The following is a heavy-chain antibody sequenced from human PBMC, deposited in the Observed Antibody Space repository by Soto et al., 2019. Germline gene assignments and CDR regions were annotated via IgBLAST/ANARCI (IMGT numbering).Heavy chain of an antibody. D-gene: IGHD3-22*01. V-gene: IGHV4-59*01. CDR3: ARGIYYYDSSALGPFDY. CDR2: IYYSGST. Sequence: SETLSLTCTVSGGSISSYYWSWIRHPPGKGLEWIGYIYYSGSTNYNPSLKSRVTISVDTSKNQFSLKLSSVTAADTAVYYCARGIYYYDSSALGPFDYWGQGTLVTV. J-gene: IGHJ4*02. CDR1: GGSISSYY.